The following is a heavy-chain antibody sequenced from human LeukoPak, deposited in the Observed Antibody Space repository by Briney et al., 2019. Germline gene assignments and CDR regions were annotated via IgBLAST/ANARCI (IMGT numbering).Heavy chain of an antibody. J-gene: IGHJ6*03. V-gene: IGHV3-48*03. CDR1: GFSFSSYE. Sequence: GGSLRLSRAASGFSFSSYEMNWVRQAPGKGLEWVSYISSSGSTIYYAGSVKGRFTVSRDNAKHSLYLQMNTLRAEDTAVYYCARCRNDDSYYYYYYMDVWGKGTTVTISS. D-gene: IGHD1-1*01. CDR2: ISSSGSTI. CDR3: ARCRNDDSYYYYYYMDV.